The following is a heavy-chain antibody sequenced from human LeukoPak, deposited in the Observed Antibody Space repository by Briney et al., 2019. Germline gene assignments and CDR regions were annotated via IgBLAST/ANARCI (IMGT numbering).Heavy chain of an antibody. CDR1: GFTFSSYG. CDR3: AKDLGDWSAVAGDY. D-gene: IGHD6-19*01. Sequence: PGGSLRLSCAASGFTFSSYGMHWVRQAPGKGLEWVAVIWNDGSQKYYADSVKGRFTISRDNSKNTLYLQMNSLRAEDTAVYYCAKDLGDWSAVAGDYWGQGTLVTVSS. J-gene: IGHJ4*02. V-gene: IGHV3-30*02. CDR2: IWNDGSQK.